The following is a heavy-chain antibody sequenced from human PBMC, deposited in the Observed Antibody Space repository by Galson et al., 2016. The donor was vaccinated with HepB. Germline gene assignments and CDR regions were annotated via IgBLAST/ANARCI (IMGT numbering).Heavy chain of an antibody. CDR2: INPSDSYT. CDR1: GYAFSDYW. J-gene: IGHJ4*02. Sequence: QSGAEVTKPGESLRISCKGSGYAFSDYWINWVRQMPGKGLEWMGRINPSDSYTDYSPSFQGHVTIFVDKSITTAYLQWSSLKASDTAIYYCARRDQGDSWGQGTLVTVSS. V-gene: IGHV5-10-1*01. CDR3: ARRDQGDS.